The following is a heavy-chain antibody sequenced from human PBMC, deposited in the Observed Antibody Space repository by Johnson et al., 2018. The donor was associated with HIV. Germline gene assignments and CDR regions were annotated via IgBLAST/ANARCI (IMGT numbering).Heavy chain of an antibody. V-gene: IGHV3-11*04. D-gene: IGHD3-10*01. CDR3: ASDLLSSHLYAFDI. J-gene: IGHJ3*02. CDR1: GFTFSDYY. Sequence: QVQLVESGGGLVKPGGSLRLSCAASGFTFSDYYMSWIRQAPGKGLEWVSYISSSGSTIYYADSVKGRFTIPRDNAKNSMYLQMDSLRAEDTAVYYCASDLLSSHLYAFDIWGQGTMVTVSS. CDR2: ISSSGSTI.